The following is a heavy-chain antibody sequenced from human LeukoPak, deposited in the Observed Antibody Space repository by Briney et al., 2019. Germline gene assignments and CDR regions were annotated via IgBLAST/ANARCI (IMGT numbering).Heavy chain of an antibody. V-gene: IGHV1-69*13. D-gene: IGHD3-10*01. J-gene: IGHJ6*02. CDR2: IIPIFGTP. CDR1: GGTFSSYA. Sequence: SVKVSCKASGGTFSSYAISWVRQAPGQGLEWMGGIIPIFGTPNYAQKFQGRVTITADESTSTAYMELSSLRSEDTAVYYCARGVIGPYGSGNMFSGYYYYCGMDVWGQGTTVTVSS. CDR3: ARGVIGPYGSGNMFSGYYYYCGMDV.